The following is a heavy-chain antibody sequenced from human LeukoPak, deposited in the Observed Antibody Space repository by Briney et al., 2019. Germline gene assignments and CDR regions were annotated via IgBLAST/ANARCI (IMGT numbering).Heavy chain of an antibody. Sequence: ASVKVSCKASGGTFSSYAISWVRQATGQGLEWMGWMNPNSGNTGYAQKFQGRVTMTRNTSISTAYMELSSLRSEDTAVYYCARVNHCSSTNYYYYYYGMDVWGQGTTVTVSS. CDR3: ARVNHCSSTNYYYYYYGMDV. CDR1: GGTFSSYA. J-gene: IGHJ6*02. CDR2: MNPNSGNT. V-gene: IGHV1-8*02. D-gene: IGHD2-2*01.